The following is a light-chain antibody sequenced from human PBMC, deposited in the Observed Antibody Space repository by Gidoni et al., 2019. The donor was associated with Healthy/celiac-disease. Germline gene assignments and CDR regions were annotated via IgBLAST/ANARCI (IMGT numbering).Light chain of an antibody. V-gene: IGLV8-61*01. Sequence: QPVVTQAPSFSVSPGGTVTLTCGLSSGSVSTSYYPSWYQQTPGQAPRTLIYSTNTRSSGVPDRFSGSILGNKAALTITGAQADDESDYYCVLYMGSGLWVFGGGTKLTVL. CDR1: SGSVSTSYY. J-gene: IGLJ3*02. CDR3: VLYMGSGLWV. CDR2: STN.